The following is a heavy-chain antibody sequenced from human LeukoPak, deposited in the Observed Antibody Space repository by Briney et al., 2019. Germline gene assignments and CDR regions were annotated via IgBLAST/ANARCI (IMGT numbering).Heavy chain of an antibody. CDR1: GGSLSRGSYF. V-gene: IGHV4-61*02. CDR2: FYTSATP. D-gene: IGHD3-16*01. Sequence: PSQTLSLTCTVSGGSLSRGSYFWSWIRQPAGKGLEWIGRFYTSATPNYNPSLKSRVTISVDTSRNQFSLKLSSVTAADTAVYYCAREGTHYDYVWGSKGDFDYWGQGTLVTVSS. CDR3: AREGTHYDYVWGSKGDFDY. J-gene: IGHJ4*02.